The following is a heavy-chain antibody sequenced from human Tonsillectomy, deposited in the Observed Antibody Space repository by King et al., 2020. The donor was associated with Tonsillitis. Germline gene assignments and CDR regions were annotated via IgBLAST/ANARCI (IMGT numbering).Heavy chain of an antibody. CDR2: IIPIFGTA. CDR1: GGTFSSYA. D-gene: IGHD4-23*01. Sequence: HVQLVQSGAEVKKPGSSVKVSCKASGGTFSSYAISWVRQAPGQGLEWMGGIIPIFGTANYAQNFQGRVTITADESTRTVYMELSSLRSEDTAVYYCARGRNYGVNSGAFDFWGQGTMVTVSS. J-gene: IGHJ3*01. CDR3: ARGRNYGVNSGAFDF. V-gene: IGHV1-69*01.